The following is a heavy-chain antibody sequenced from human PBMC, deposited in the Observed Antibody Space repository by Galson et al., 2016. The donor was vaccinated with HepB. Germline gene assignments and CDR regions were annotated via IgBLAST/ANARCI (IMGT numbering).Heavy chain of an antibody. CDR2: ISINNRYT. J-gene: IGHJ4*02. Sequence: SLRLSCAASGFTFSDDSMNWIRQAPGKGLEWISYISINNRYTDYANSVKGRFTISRDNANNLLHLHMNSLRAEDTAVYYCARNDFWSGYSARRAIDYWGQGALVTVSS. CDR3: ARNDFWSGYSARRAIDY. V-gene: IGHV3-11*06. CDR1: GFTFSDDS. D-gene: IGHD3-3*01.